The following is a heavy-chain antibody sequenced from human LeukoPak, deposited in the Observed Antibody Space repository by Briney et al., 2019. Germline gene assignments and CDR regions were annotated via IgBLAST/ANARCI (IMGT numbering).Heavy chain of an antibody. J-gene: IGHJ4*02. V-gene: IGHV1-8*01. Sequence: ASVKVSCKASGYTFTIYDINWVRQATGQGLEWMGWMNPNSGNTSYAQKFQGRVTITRNTSISTAYMELSSLRSEDTAVYYCAITGEKGFDYWGQGTLVTVSS. CDR2: MNPNSGNT. CDR3: AITGEKGFDY. D-gene: IGHD7-27*01. CDR1: GYTFTIYD.